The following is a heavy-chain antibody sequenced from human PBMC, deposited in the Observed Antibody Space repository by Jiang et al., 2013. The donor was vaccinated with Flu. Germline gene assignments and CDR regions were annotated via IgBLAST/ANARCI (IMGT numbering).Heavy chain of an antibody. Sequence: GAEVKKPGASVKVSCKASGYTFTSYDVSWVRQAPGQGLEWMGWISAYNGNTNYAKKFQGRVTVTKDTSTSTAYMELRSLRSDDTAVYYCARGSSINRFDYWGQGTLVTVSS. V-gene: IGHV1-18*01. CDR2: ISAYNGNT. D-gene: IGHD3-10*01. CDR3: ARGSSINRFDY. CDR1: GYTFTSYD. J-gene: IGHJ4*02.